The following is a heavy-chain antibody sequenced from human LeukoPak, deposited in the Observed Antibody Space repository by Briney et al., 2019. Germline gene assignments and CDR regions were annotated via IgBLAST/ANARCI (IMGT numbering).Heavy chain of an antibody. CDR3: TTGPSYDYVWGSYRYTPFDY. V-gene: IGHV3-15*01. J-gene: IGHJ4*02. CDR1: GFTFSNAW. Sequence: GGSLRLSCAASGFTFSNAWMSWVRQAPGKGLEWVGHIKSKTDGGTTDYAAPVKGRFTISRDDSKNTLYLQMNSLKTEDTAVYYCTTGPSYDYVWGSYRYTPFDYWGQGTLVTVSS. D-gene: IGHD3-16*02. CDR2: IKSKTDGGTT.